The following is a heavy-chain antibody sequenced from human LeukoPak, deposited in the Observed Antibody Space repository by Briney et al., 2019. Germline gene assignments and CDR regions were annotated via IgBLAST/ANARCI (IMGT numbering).Heavy chain of an antibody. D-gene: IGHD3-16*01. CDR2: IHPNSGNT. Sequence: ASVKVSCKASGYIFTGYYIHWLRQAPGQGLEWMGWIHPNSGNTNYAQKFQGRVIMTRDTSITTAYMEVTWLTSDDTAVYYCARGPLYCAYTDCLSNWFGRWGQGALVTVSS. CDR3: ARGPLYCAYTDCLSNWFGR. CDR1: GYIFTGYY. J-gene: IGHJ5*02. V-gene: IGHV1-2*02.